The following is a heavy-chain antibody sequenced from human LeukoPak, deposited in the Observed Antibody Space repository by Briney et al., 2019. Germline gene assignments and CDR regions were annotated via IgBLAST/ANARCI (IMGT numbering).Heavy chain of an antibody. D-gene: IGHD4-11*01. CDR1: GYSISSGYY. V-gene: IGHV4-38-2*02. Sequence: SETLSLTGTVSGYSISSGYYWGWIRQPPGKGLEWIGSIYHSGSTYYNPSLKSRVTLSVDTSKNQFSLKLSSVTAADTAVYYCAREGGDDYRSYNWFDPWGQGTLVTVSS. CDR3: AREGGDDYRSYNWFDP. J-gene: IGHJ5*02. CDR2: IYHSGST.